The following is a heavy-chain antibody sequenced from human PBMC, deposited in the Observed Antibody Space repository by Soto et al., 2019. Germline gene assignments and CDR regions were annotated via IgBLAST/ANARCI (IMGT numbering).Heavy chain of an antibody. CDR2: ISYDGYLK. V-gene: IGHV3-30*18. CDR1: GFTFSKYG. J-gene: IGHJ6*02. CDR3: AKDFKVAGSHYGTLNYYYGMDV. D-gene: IGHD3-10*01. Sequence: QGQLVESGGGVVQPGRSLRLSCEASGFTFSKYGMQWVRQAPGKGLEWVAVISYDGYLKYYVDSVKGRFTVARDNSKNTRFPGMNSLRVEDTAVYFCAKDFKVAGSHYGTLNYYYGMDVWGQGTTATVSS.